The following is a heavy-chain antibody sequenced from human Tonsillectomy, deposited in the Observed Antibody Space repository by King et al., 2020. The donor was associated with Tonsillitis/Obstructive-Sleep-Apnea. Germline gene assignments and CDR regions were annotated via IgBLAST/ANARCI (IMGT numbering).Heavy chain of an antibody. D-gene: IGHD3-22*01. CDR3: ARVAYVISGYYSLYYYNYMDV. V-gene: IGHV1-18*01. CDR2: ISAYNGNT. CDR1: GYTFTSYG. Sequence: VQLVESGAEVKRPGASVKVSCKASGYTFTSYGISWVRQAPGQGLEWMGWISAYNGNTNHAQKLQGRVTMTTDTSTSTAYMELRSLRSDDTAVYYCARVAYVISGYYSLYYYNYMDVWGKGTTVTVSS. J-gene: IGHJ6*03.